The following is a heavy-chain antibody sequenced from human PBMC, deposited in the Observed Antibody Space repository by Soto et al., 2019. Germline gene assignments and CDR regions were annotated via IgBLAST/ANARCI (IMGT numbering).Heavy chain of an antibody. D-gene: IGHD1-7*01. CDR1: GASVSSYY. CDR3: ARTPETRDWLDP. Sequence: SETLSLTCSVSGASVSSYYWSWVRQPPGKGLEWIGYIYHIGAYNYNPSLKSRVTISVDTSKNQFSLKLTSVTAADTAVYYCARTPETRDWLDPWGQGTLVTVSS. J-gene: IGHJ5*02. V-gene: IGHV4-59*02. CDR2: IYHIGAY.